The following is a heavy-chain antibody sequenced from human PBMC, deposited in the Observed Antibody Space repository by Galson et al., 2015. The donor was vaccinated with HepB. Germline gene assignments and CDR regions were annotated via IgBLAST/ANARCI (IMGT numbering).Heavy chain of an antibody. CDR2: ISYDGSNK. J-gene: IGHJ4*02. Sequence: SLRLSCAASGFTFSRYSMHWVRQAPGKGLEWVAVISYDGSNKYYAVSVKGRFTISRDNSKNTLYLQMNSLRAEDTAVYYCAKPLSEHAVVTSYWGQGTLVTVSS. CDR1: GFTFSRYS. CDR3: AKPLSEHAVVTSY. V-gene: IGHV3-30*18. D-gene: IGHD4-23*01.